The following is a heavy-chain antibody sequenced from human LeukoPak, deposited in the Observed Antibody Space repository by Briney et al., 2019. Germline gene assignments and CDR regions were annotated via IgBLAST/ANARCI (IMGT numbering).Heavy chain of an antibody. D-gene: IGHD3-10*01. CDR2: IYYSGST. J-gene: IGHJ4*02. CDR3: AREGVTMVRGVIGY. V-gene: IGHV4-39*07. Sequence: PSETLSLTCTVSGGSISSSSYYWGWIRQPPGKGLEWIGSIYYSGSTYYNPSLKSRVTISVDTSKNQFSLKLSSVTAADTAVYYCAREGVTMVRGVIGYWGQGTLVTVSS. CDR1: GGSISSSSYY.